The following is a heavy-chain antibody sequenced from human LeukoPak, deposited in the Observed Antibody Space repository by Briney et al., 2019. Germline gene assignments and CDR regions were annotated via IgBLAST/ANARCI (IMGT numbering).Heavy chain of an antibody. CDR1: GYTCTSYG. CDR3: ARDRGYSSGWYPDY. D-gene: IGHD6-19*01. Sequence: VASVMVSCKDSGYTCTSYGFSLVLQPAVQIHERLGWISAYNGDTNYAQKLQGRVTMTTDTSTSTAYMELRSLRSDDTAVYYCARDRGYSSGWYPDYWGQGTLVTVSS. CDR2: ISAYNGDT. J-gene: IGHJ4*02. V-gene: IGHV1-18*01.